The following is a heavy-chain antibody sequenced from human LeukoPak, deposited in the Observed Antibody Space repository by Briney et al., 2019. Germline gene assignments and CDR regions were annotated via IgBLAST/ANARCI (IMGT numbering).Heavy chain of an antibody. CDR1: GGSISSGGYS. CDR2: IYHSGST. D-gene: IGHD4-17*01. Sequence: PSQTLSLTCAVSGGSISSGGYSWSWIRQPPGKGLEWIGYIYHSGSTYYNPSLKSRVTISVDRSKNQFSLKLSSVTAADTAVYFCAGYHAYGVTTPPLGYWGQGTLVTVSS. CDR3: AGYHAYGVTTPPLGY. J-gene: IGHJ4*02. V-gene: IGHV4-30-2*01.